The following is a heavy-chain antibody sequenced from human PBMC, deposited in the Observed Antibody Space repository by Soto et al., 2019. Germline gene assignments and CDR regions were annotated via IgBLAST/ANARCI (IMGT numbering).Heavy chain of an antibody. CDR3: ARRLLRLMGRFDY. Sequence: QVQLQQWGAGLLKPSETLSLTCAVYGGSFSGYYWSWIRQPPGKGLEWIGEINHSGSTNYNPSLKSRVTISVDPPKNQSSLKLSSGTAAETAVYYCARRLLRLMGRFDYWGQGTLVPVSS. CDR1: GGSFSGYY. V-gene: IGHV4-34*01. D-gene: IGHD3-16*01. CDR2: INHSGST. J-gene: IGHJ4*02.